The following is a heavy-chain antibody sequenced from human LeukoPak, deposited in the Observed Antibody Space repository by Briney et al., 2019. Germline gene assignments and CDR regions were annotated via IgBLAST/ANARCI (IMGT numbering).Heavy chain of an antibody. CDR1: GGSISSYY. V-gene: IGHV4-38-2*02. CDR2: IYHSGST. D-gene: IGHD3-10*01. CDR3: ASSFSYYGSGSYYNWFDP. J-gene: IGHJ5*02. Sequence: SETLSLTCTVSGGSISSYYWGWIRQPPGKGLEWIGSIYHSGSTYYNPSLKSRVTISVDTSKNQFSLKLSSVTAADTAVYYCASSFSYYGSGSYYNWFDPWGQGTLVTVSS.